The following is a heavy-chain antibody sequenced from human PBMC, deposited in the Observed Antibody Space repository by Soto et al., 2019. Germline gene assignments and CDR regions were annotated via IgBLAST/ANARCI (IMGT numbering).Heavy chain of an antibody. CDR2: IYYSGST. V-gene: IGHV4-31*03. J-gene: IGHJ6*02. Sequence: SETLSLTCTVSGGSISSGGYYWSWIRQHPGKGLEWIGYIYYSGSTYYNPSLKSRVTISVDTSKNQFSLKLSSVTAADTAVYYCARVKIFGVVVWGQGTTVTVSS. D-gene: IGHD3-3*01. CDR3: ARVKIFGVVV. CDR1: GGSISSGGYY.